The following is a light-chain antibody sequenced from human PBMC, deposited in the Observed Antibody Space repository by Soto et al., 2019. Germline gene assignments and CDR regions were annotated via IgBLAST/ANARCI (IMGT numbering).Light chain of an antibody. V-gene: IGKV4-1*01. CDR2: WAS. CDR3: QKYYSSIT. J-gene: IGKJ5*01. Sequence: DIVMTQSPDSLAVSLGETATINCKSSQSVFFSSNNKNYLAWYQQKPGQSPNLLIYWASTRESGVPDRFSGSGSGTDFTLTISSLQAEDVAVYFCQKYYSSITLGQGTRLEIK. CDR1: QSVFFSSNNKNY.